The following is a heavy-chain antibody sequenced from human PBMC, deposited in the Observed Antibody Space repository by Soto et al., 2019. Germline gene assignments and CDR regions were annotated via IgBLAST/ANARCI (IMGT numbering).Heavy chain of an antibody. J-gene: IGHJ4*02. CDR3: ARVVVGTTVSPFDY. Sequence: GGSLRLSCAASGFTFSSYSMYWVHQAPGKGLEWVSSISSSSSYIYYADSVKGRFTISRDNAKNSLYLQMNSLRAEDTAVYYCARVVVGTTVSPFDYWGQGTLVTVSS. CDR1: GFTFSSYS. V-gene: IGHV3-21*01. D-gene: IGHD4-17*01. CDR2: ISSSSSYI.